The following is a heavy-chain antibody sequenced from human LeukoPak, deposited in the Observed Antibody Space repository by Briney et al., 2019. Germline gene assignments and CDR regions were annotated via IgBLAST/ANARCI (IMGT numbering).Heavy chain of an antibody. V-gene: IGHV1-69*06. Sequence: ASVKVSCKASGYTFTSYGISWVRQAPGQGLEWMGGIIPIFGTANYAQKFQGRVTITADKSTSTASMELSSLRSEDTAVYYCASSAMAYYYYYYMDVWGKGTTVTVSS. CDR1: GYTFTSYG. CDR2: IIPIFGTA. J-gene: IGHJ6*03. D-gene: IGHD5-18*01. CDR3: ASSAMAYYYYYYMDV.